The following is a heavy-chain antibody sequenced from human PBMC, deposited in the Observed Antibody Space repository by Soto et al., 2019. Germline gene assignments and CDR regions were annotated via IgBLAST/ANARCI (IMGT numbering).Heavy chain of an antibody. CDR3: ARESGDWPLNWFDP. J-gene: IGHJ5*02. Sequence: VHLVESGGGLVQPGGSLRLSCAASGFNFTNHWMHWVRQAPGKELVWVSRITSDGKSKAYAESVKGRFAISRDNAKNTVYLQMNGLTVEDTAVYYCARESGDWPLNWFDPWGQGTLVTFSS. V-gene: IGHV3-74*01. CDR2: ITSDGKSK. D-gene: IGHD2-21*02. CDR1: GFNFTNHW.